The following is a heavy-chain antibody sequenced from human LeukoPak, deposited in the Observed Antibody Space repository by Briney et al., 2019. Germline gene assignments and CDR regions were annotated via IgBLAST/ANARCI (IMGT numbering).Heavy chain of an antibody. J-gene: IGHJ4*02. Sequence: GGSLRLSCAASGFTFSSYAMHWVRQAPGKGLEWVAVIRYDGSERYYADSVKGRFTIFRDDSKNTLYLQMNALRTEDTAVYYCAKRGSAWDLDYWGQGTLVTVPS. V-gene: IGHV3-30*02. CDR1: GFTFSSYA. CDR3: AKRGSAWDLDY. CDR2: IRYDGSER. D-gene: IGHD6-19*01.